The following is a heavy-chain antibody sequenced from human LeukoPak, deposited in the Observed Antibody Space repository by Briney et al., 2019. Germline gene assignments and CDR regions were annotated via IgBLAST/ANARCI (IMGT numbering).Heavy chain of an antibody. CDR2: IDPSSGGT. CDR1: GYTFTDYY. D-gene: IGHD3-22*01. CDR3: AREYYDGSGLKYAFDI. J-gene: IGHJ3*02. Sequence: ASVKVSFKTSGYTFTDYYMHWVRQAPGQGLEWMGCIDPSSGGTKYQQRFQGRVTVTRDTSSSTAYMELSSLRFDDTAVYFCAREYYDGSGLKYAFDIWGQGTMVTVSS. V-gene: IGHV1-2*02.